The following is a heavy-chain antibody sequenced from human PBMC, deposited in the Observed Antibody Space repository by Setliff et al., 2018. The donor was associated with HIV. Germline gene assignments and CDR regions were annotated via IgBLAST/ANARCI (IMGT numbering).Heavy chain of an antibody. Sequence: SVKVSCKASGDTFNNYAINWVRQAPGQGREWVGGIIPYFGTTEYEQKFQGRVTITADESKSTASLELSSLRSDDTAVYYCARARTITLIQCLDPWGQGTQVTV. V-gene: IGHV1-69*13. CDR2: IIPYFGTT. J-gene: IGHJ5*02. CDR1: GDTFNNYA. D-gene: IGHD3-22*01. CDR3: ARARTITLIQCLDP.